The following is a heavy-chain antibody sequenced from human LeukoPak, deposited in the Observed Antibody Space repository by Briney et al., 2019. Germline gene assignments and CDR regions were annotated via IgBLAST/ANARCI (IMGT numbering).Heavy chain of an antibody. CDR1: GFIFSSYA. J-gene: IGHJ4*02. V-gene: IGHV3-30-3*01. CDR2: ISYDGSNK. CDR3: ARDRHSGSHYGYFDC. Sequence: GGSLRLSCAASGFIFSSYAMHWVRQAPGKGLEWVAVISYDGSNKYYGDSVEGRFTISRDDSKNTLYLQMNSLRGDDTAVYYCARDRHSGSHYGYFDCWGQGTLVSVSS. D-gene: IGHD1-26*01.